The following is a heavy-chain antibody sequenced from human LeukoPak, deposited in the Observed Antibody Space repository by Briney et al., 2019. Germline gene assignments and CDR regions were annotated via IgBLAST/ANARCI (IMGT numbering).Heavy chain of an antibody. CDR3: ARDSMYAFDI. Sequence: GGSLRLSCAASGFTFSSYSMNWLRQAPGKGLEWISYFSTSSGTISYADSVKGRFTISRDNAKNSLYLQMNSLRAEDTAVYYCARDSMYAFDIWGQGTMVTVSS. CDR2: FSTSSGTI. D-gene: IGHD2-2*01. V-gene: IGHV3-48*01. J-gene: IGHJ3*02. CDR1: GFTFSSYS.